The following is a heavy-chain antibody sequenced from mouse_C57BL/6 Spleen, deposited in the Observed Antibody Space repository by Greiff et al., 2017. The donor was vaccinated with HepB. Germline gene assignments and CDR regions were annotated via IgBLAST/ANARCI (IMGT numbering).Heavy chain of an antibody. CDR3: ARWGYGSSPLYAMDY. Sequence: QVQLKQSGAELVRPGSSVKLSCKASGYTFTSYWMHWVKQRPIQGLEWIGNIDPSDSETHYNQKFKDKATLTVDKSSSTAYMQLSSLTSEDSAVYYCARWGYGSSPLYAMDYWGQGTSVTVSS. CDR1: GYTFTSYW. D-gene: IGHD1-1*01. CDR2: IDPSDSET. V-gene: IGHV1-52*01. J-gene: IGHJ4*01.